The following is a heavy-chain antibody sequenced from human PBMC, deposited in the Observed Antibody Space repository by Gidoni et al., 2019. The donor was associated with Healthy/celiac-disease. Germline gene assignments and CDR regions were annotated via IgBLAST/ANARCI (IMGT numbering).Heavy chain of an antibody. CDR3: ARVITIFGVVRRGAFDI. Sequence: EVQLVESGGGLVKPGGALRLSCADSGFTFSSYSMNWVRQAPGKGLAWVSSISSSSSYIYYADSVKGRFTISRDNAKNSLYLQMNSLRAEDTAVYYCARVITIFGVVRRGAFDIWGQGTMVTVSS. V-gene: IGHV3-21*01. J-gene: IGHJ3*02. CDR1: GFTFSSYS. D-gene: IGHD3-3*01. CDR2: ISSSSSYI.